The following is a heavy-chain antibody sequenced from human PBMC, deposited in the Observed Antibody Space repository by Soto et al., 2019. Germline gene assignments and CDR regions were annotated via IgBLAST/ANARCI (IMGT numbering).Heavy chain of an antibody. V-gene: IGHV3-30-3*01. CDR2: ISYDGNNK. CDR3: ARAGCDGGSCYTLVGLRYGMDV. J-gene: IGHJ6*02. D-gene: IGHD2-15*01. CDR1: GFILSTYA. Sequence: QVQLVESGGGVVQPGRSLRLSCAASGFILSTYAMYWVRQAPGKGLEWVAVISYDGNNKYYADSVKGRFTISRDNSKNTLYLQVNSVRAEDTAVYYCARAGCDGGSCYTLVGLRYGMDVWGQGTTVTVSS.